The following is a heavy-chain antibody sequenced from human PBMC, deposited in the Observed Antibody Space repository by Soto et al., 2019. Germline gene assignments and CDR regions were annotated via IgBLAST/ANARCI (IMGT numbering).Heavy chain of an antibody. J-gene: IGHJ6*03. CDR3: ARDLISGYSYYYYYMDV. Sequence: QVQLVQSGAEVKKPGSSVKVSCKASGGTFSSYTISWVRQAPGQGLEWMGRIIPILGIANYAQKFQGRVTITADKSTSTAYMELRSLRSKDTAVYYCARDLISGYSYYYYYMDVWGKGTTVTVSS. V-gene: IGHV1-69*08. D-gene: IGHD5-12*01. CDR1: GGTFSSYT. CDR2: IIPILGIA.